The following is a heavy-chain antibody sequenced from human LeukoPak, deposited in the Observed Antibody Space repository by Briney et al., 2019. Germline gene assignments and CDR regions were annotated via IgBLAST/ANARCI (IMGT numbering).Heavy chain of an antibody. CDR1: GFTFSSYS. D-gene: IGHD6-13*01. Sequence: GGSLRLSCAASGFTFSSYSMNWVRQAPGKGLEWVSYISSSSSTIYYADSVKVRFTISRDNAKNSLYLQMNSLRAEDTAVYYCARDVSSSRVGSPFDYWGQGTLVTVSS. J-gene: IGHJ4*02. CDR2: ISSSSSTI. V-gene: IGHV3-48*01. CDR3: ARDVSSSRVGSPFDY.